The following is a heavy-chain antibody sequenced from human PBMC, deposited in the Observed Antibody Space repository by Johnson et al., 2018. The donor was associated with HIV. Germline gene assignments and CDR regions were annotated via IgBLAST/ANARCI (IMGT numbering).Heavy chain of an antibody. V-gene: IGHV3-20*04. J-gene: IGHJ3*02. CDR1: GFTFSSYA. D-gene: IGHD6-19*01. CDR3: ARDRRNRQWQRLDAFDI. Sequence: VQLVESGGGVVQPGRSLRLSCAASGFTFSSYAMHWVRQAPGKGLEWVSGINWNGATPGSADSVKGRFTISRDNAKNFLYLQMNSLRAEDTALYYCARDRRNRQWQRLDAFDIWGQGTMVIVSS. CDR2: INWNGATP.